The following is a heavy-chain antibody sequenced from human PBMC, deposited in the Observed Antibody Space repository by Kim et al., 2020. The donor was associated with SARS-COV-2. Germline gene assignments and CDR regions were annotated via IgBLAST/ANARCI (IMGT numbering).Heavy chain of an antibody. D-gene: IGHD3-10*01. CDR3: ARVFGFYYHYMDV. CDR1: GYTFTSND. Sequence: ASVKVYCKPSGYTFTSNDISWVRQATGQGLEWMGWVKTDGGDTVYAQKFQGRIIMAWNTSTSTAYMELSGLTSEDTAVYYCARVFGFYYHYMDVWGKGTTVTVSS. J-gene: IGHJ6*03. V-gene: IGHV1-8*01. CDR2: VKTDGGDT.